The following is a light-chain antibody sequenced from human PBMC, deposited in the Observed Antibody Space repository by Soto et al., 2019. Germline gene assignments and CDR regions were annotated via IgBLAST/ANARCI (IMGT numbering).Light chain of an antibody. J-gene: IGKJ5*01. V-gene: IGKV1-33*01. CDR1: QDIRYY. CDR2: DAS. CDR3: QHYNSFPIT. Sequence: IQMTESPASLSSPLCDRFTTTCLASQDIRYYLNWYQQKTGQAPKLLIYDASQLETGVPSRFSGSGSGTDFTFTINSLQPEDIGTYYCQHYNSFPITFGQGTRLEIK.